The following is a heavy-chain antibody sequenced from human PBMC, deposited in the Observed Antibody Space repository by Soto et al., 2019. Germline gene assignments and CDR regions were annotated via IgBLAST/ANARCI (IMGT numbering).Heavy chain of an antibody. D-gene: IGHD3-10*01. V-gene: IGHV3-23*01. Sequence: GVSLRLSCVASGFPFSAYAMNWVRQTPGKGLEWVCGIGGSGTTIYCADSVKGRFTISRDNFGNTMYLQMNSVRVEDTAVYYYARSVRPLSWYDPWGQGTRVTVSS. CDR3: ARSVRPLSWYDP. J-gene: IGHJ5*02. CDR2: IGGSGTTI. CDR1: GFPFSAYA.